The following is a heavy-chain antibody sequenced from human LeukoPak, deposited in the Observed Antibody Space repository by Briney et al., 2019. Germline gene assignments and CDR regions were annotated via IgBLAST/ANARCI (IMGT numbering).Heavy chain of an antibody. V-gene: IGHV3-49*04. D-gene: IGHD6-25*01. CDR1: GLTFGDYA. CDR3: IRELWNSGYENYFGY. J-gene: IGHJ4*02. Sequence: GRSLRLSCTVSGLTFGDYAMKWVRQAPGKGLEWVGCIRSKAYGGTTEYAASVKGRFIISRDDSKSIAYLQMNSLKTEDTAVYYCIRELWNSGYENYFGYWGQGTLVTVSS. CDR2: IRSKAYGGTT.